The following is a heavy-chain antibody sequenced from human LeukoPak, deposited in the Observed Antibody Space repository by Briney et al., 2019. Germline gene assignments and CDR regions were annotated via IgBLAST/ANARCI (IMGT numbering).Heavy chain of an antibody. CDR2: MNPNSGNT. J-gene: IGHJ4*02. D-gene: IGHD6-19*01. Sequence: GASVKVSFKAPGYTFTIYDINWVRQATGQGLEWMGWMNPNSGNTGYAQKFQGRVTMTRNTSISTAYMELSSLRSEDTAVYSCAREGQWMVRYFDYWGQGTLVTVSS. CDR1: GYTFTIYD. V-gene: IGHV1-8*01. CDR3: AREGQWMVRYFDY.